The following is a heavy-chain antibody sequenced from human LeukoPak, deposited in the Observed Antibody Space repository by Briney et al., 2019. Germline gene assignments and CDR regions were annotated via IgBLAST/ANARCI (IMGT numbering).Heavy chain of an antibody. V-gene: IGHV3-30*02. CDR2: IRYDGSNK. D-gene: IGHD3-9*01. CDR3: AKDHYYDILTGSSYYFDY. Sequence: GGSLKLSCAASGFTFSSYGMHWVRQAPGKGLEWVAFIRYDGSNKYYADSVKGRFTISRDNSKNTLYLQMNSLRAEDTAVYYCAKDHYYDILTGSSYYFDYWGQGTLVTVSS. CDR1: GFTFSSYG. J-gene: IGHJ4*02.